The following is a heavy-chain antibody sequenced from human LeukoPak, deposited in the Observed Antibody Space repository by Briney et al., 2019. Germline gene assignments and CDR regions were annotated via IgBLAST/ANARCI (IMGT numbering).Heavy chain of an antibody. CDR3: ARNASAVPPVMAEGLYIFDY. D-gene: IGHD3-16*01. Sequence: SETLSLTCGVSGSSINTGYYWGWIRQSPGKGLEWIGSIYNSGSIYYNPSLKSRVTISVDTSKNQFSLKLTSVTAADTGVYYCARNASAVPPVMAEGLYIFDYWGQGTLVTVSS. CDR1: GSSINTGYY. J-gene: IGHJ4*02. V-gene: IGHV4-38-2*01. CDR2: IYNSGSI.